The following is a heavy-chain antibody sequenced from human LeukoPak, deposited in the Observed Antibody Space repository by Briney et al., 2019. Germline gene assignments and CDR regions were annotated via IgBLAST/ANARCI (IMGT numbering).Heavy chain of an antibody. Sequence: PAASVKVSCKVSGYTLTELSMHWVRQAPGKGLEWMGGFDPEDGETIYAQKFQGRVTMTEDTSTDTAYMELSSLRSEDTAVYYCATDTRRSSWYPAFDYWGQGTLVTVSS. V-gene: IGHV1-24*01. CDR1: GYTLTELS. CDR2: FDPEDGET. D-gene: IGHD6-13*01. J-gene: IGHJ4*02. CDR3: ATDTRRSSWYPAFDY.